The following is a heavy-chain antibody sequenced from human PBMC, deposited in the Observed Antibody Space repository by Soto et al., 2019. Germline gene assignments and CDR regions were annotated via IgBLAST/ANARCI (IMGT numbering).Heavy chain of an antibody. Sequence: SETLSLTCTVSGGSISSYYWSWIRQPPGKGLEWIGYIYYSGRTNYNPSLKSRVTISVDTSKNQFSLKLSSVTAADTAVYYCARDRATIFGGVDYGMDVWGQGTTVTVSS. CDR1: GGSISSYY. V-gene: IGHV4-59*01. CDR3: ARDRATIFGGVDYGMDV. D-gene: IGHD3-3*01. CDR2: IYYSGRT. J-gene: IGHJ6*02.